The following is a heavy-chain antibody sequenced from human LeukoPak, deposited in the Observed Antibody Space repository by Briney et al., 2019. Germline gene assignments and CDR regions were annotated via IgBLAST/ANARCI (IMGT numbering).Heavy chain of an antibody. CDR2: MSPNSGDT. CDR1: GYTFTGYY. J-gene: IGHJ5*02. V-gene: IGHV1-8*02. CDR3: AREGGTYCSSTSCYREQLWFDP. D-gene: IGHD2-2*02. Sequence: ASVKVSCKASGYTFTGYYMHWVRQATGQRPEWMGWMSPNSGDTGYAQKFQDRVTMTRNTSISTAYMELSSLRSDDTAVYYCAREGGTYCSSTSCYREQLWFDPWGQGTLVTVSS.